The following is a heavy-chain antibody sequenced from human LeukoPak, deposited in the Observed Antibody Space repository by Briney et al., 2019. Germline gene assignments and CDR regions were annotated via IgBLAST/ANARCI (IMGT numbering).Heavy chain of an antibody. V-gene: IGHV1-18*01. J-gene: IGHJ4*02. D-gene: IGHD3-10*01. CDR3: ARDWTVVSFTGDRSTMVRGVTRCRY. CDR2: ISAYNGNT. CDR1: GYTFTSYG. Sequence: ASVKVSCKASGYTFTSYGISWVRQAPGQGLEWMGWISAYNGNTNYAQKLQGRVTMTTDTSTSTAYMELSSLRSEDTAVYYCARDWTVVSFTGDRSTMVRGVTRCRYWGQGTLVTVSS.